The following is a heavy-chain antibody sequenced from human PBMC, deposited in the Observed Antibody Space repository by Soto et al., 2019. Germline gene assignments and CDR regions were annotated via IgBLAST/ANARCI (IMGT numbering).Heavy chain of an antibody. Sequence: QVQLVQSGAEVKKPGSSVKVSCTASGVTFSNYAISWVRQAPGQGLEWMGGIIPILGTANYAQKFRGRVTIVADESTGTAYMELSSLRSEDTAVYYCARPAMVRGRGLGYYGMDVWGQGTTVTVSS. CDR1: GVTFSNYA. J-gene: IGHJ6*02. V-gene: IGHV1-69*11. CDR2: IIPILGTA. D-gene: IGHD3-10*01. CDR3: ARPAMVRGRGLGYYGMDV.